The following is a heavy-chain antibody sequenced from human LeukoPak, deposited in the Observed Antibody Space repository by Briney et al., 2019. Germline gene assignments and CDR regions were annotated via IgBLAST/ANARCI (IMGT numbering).Heavy chain of an antibody. J-gene: IGHJ4*01. D-gene: IGHD5-18*01. Sequence: SETLPLTCGISGDSINNHDWWSWVRQPPGKGLEWIAEIHDGGTPNYNPSLKSRVTTSVDKFKTQFSLNLNSVTAADTAVYYCVANGYYCLDQWGHGTLVTVSP. V-gene: IGHV4/OR15-8*01. CDR1: GDSINNHDW. CDR2: IHDGGTP. CDR3: VANGYYCLDQ.